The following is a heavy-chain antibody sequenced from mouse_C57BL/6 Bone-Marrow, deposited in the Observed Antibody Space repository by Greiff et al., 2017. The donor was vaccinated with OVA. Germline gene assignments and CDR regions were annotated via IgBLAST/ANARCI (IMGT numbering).Heavy chain of an antibody. CDR1: GYTFTSYG. CDR3: ARSVRGTGFAY. V-gene: IGHV1-81*01. J-gene: IGHJ3*01. Sequence: QVQLQQSGAELARPGASVKLSCKASGYTFTSYGISWVKQRTGQGLEWIGEIYPRSGNTYYNEKFKGKATLNADKSSSTAYMELRSLTSEDSAVYFCARSVRGTGFAYWGQGTLVTVSA. CDR2: IYPRSGNT. D-gene: IGHD3-3*01.